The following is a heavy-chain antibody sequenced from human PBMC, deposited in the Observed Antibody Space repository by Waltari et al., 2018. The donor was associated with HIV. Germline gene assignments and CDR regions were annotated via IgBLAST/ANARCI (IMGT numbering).Heavy chain of an antibody. CDR3: ARDKGLWFGELLGDY. D-gene: IGHD3-10*01. J-gene: IGHJ4*02. CDR2: ISAYNGNT. V-gene: IGHV1-18*01. CDR1: GYTFTSYG. Sequence: QVQLVQSGAEVKKPGASVKVSCKASGYTFTSYGLSWVRRAPGQGLEWMGWISAYNGNTNYAQKLQGRVTMTTDTSTSTAYMELRSLGSDDTAVYYCARDKGLWFGELLGDYWGQGTLVTVSS.